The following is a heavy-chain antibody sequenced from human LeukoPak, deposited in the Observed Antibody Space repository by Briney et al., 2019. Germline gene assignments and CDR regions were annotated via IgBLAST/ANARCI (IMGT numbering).Heavy chain of an antibody. Sequence: SETLSLTCTVSGGSISSSSYYWGWIRQPPGKGLEWIGSIYYSGSTYYNPSLKSRVTISVDTSKNQFSLKLSSVTAADTAVYYCAGVIYGSGIPGYWGQGTLVTVSS. CDR2: IYYSGST. CDR1: GGSISSSSYY. CDR3: AGVIYGSGIPGY. D-gene: IGHD3-10*01. V-gene: IGHV4-39*01. J-gene: IGHJ4*02.